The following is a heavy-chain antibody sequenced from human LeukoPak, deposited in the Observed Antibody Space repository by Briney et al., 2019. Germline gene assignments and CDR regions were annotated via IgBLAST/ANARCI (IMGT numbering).Heavy chain of an antibody. Sequence: ASVKVSCKASGYTFTGYYMHWVRQAPGQGREWMGWINPNSGGTNYAQKFQGRVTMTRDTSISTAYMELSRLRSDDTAVYYCALYDFWSGYLDYWGQGTLVTVSS. CDR2: INPNSGGT. D-gene: IGHD3-3*01. J-gene: IGHJ4*02. CDR3: ALYDFWSGYLDY. V-gene: IGHV1-2*02. CDR1: GYTFTGYY.